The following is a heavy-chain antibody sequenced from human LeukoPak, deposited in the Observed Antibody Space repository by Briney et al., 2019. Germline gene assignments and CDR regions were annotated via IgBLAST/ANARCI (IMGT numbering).Heavy chain of an antibody. CDR1: GFTFSSYG. J-gene: IGHJ4*02. CDR2: ISYDGSNK. D-gene: IGHD3-10*01. CDR3: AKDGIYYGSGSYYPKDY. Sequence: GGSLRLSCAASGFTFSSYGMHWVRQAPGKGPEWVAVISYDGSNKYYADSVKGRFTISRDNSKNTLYLQMNSLRAEDTAVYYCAKDGIYYGSGSYYPKDYWGQGTLVTVSS. V-gene: IGHV3-30*18.